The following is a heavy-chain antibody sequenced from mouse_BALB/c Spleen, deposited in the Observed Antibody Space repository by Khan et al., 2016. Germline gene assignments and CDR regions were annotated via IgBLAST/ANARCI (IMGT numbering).Heavy chain of an antibody. D-gene: IGHD4-1*01. Sequence: QVLLKQSGPGLVAPSQSLSITCTISGFSLTSYGIHWVRQPPGKGLEWLVVIWSDGSTTYNSALKSRLSISKDNSKSQVFLKMNSLQTDDTAMYYCARTGTSYAMDYWGQGTSVTVSS. CDR3: ARTGTSYAMDY. CDR2: IWSDGST. V-gene: IGHV2-6-1*01. CDR1: GFSLTSYG. J-gene: IGHJ4*01.